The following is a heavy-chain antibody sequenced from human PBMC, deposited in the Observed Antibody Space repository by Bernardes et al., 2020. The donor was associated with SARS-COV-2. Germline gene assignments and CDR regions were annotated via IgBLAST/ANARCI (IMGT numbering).Heavy chain of an antibody. J-gene: IGHJ4*02. CDR2: IKEDGSEK. CDR1: GFPFSTYW. CDR3: ARDRVMFVA. Sequence: GGCRRITCAAAGFPFSTYWMTWVRQAPGKGLEWVANIKEDGSEKNYVDSVKGRFTISRDNAKNSLYLQMNSLRADDTAVYYCARDRVMFVAWGQGTLVTVSS. V-gene: IGHV3-7*04. D-gene: IGHD3-10*02.